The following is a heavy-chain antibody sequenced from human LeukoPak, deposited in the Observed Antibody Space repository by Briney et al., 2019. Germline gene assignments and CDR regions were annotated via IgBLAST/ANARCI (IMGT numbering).Heavy chain of an antibody. CDR1: GFAFSVYA. D-gene: IGHD5-18*01. V-gene: IGHV4-39*01. Sequence: PGGSLRLSCAASGFAFSVYAMSWLRQPPGKGLEWIGSIYYSGSTYYNPSLKSRVTISVDTSKNQFSLKLSSVTAADTAVYYCARRIVGYSYGYGNFDYWGQGTLVTVSS. CDR2: IYYSGST. J-gene: IGHJ4*02. CDR3: ARRIVGYSYGYGNFDY.